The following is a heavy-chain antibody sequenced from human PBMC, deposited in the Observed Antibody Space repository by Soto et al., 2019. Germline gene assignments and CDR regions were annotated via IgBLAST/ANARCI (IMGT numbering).Heavy chain of an antibody. CDR2: ISHTGRT. D-gene: IGHD4-17*01. V-gene: IGHV4-59*01. CDR1: SCSMRIYY. J-gene: IGHJ4*02. CDR3: ARDDTTGLLDF. Sequence: QSHPRSVSSCSMRIYYWTWIPQSPGEGLEWIGQISHTGRTKYNPSLDSRVTISVDTPRKLFSLKLTSVTAAETTLYYCARDDTTGLLDFWGQGTLVTV.